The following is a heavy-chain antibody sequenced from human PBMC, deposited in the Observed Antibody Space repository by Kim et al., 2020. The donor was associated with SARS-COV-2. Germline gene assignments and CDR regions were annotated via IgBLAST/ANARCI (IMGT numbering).Heavy chain of an antibody. CDR2: IYPTDSDT. Sequence: GESLKISCQASGYDFRTSWIGWVRQVPGKHLEWMGIIYPTDSDTTFSPAFQGQVTISVDKSINTVYLHWRSLRASDSAMYFCSRHGDRGCYRDAFDMWG. CDR3: SRHGDRGCYRDAFDM. D-gene: IGHD3-16*02. V-gene: IGHV5-51*01. CDR1: GYDFRTSW. J-gene: IGHJ3*02.